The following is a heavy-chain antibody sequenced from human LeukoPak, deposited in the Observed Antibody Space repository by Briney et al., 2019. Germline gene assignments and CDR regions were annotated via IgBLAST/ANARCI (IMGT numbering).Heavy chain of an antibody. CDR1: EFTFSSYA. Sequence: GRSLRLSCGASEFTFSSYALHWVRQAPGKGLEWVAVISNNGNNKHYAASVKGRFTISRDNSENTLYLQMNSLRTEDTAVYHCAREATFYYYAMEVWVQGTTVTVSS. D-gene: IGHD5-12*01. CDR2: ISNNGNNK. J-gene: IGHJ6*02. V-gene: IGHV3-30*04. CDR3: AREATFYYYAMEV.